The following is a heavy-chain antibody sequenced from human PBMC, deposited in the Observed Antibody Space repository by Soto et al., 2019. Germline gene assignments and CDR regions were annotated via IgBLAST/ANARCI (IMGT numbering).Heavy chain of an antibody. CDR1: GFTFSSYS. CDR3: ARDPSSITMVRGVPDY. V-gene: IGHV3-48*02. J-gene: IGHJ4*02. D-gene: IGHD3-10*01. CDR2: ISSSSSTI. Sequence: PGGSLRLSCAASGFTFSSYSMNWVRQAPGKGLEWVSYISSSSSTIYYADSVKGRFTISRDNAKNSLYLQMNSLRDEDTAVYYCARDPSSITMVRGVPDYWGQGTLVTVSS.